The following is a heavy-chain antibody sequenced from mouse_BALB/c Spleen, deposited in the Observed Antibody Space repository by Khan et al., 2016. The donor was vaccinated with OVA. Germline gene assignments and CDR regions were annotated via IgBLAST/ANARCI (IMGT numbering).Heavy chain of an antibody. CDR3: GRGYYGDPFAY. Sequence: EVELVESGGGLVKPGGSLKLSCAASGFTFSDYYMYWVRQTPEKRLEWVATISDGGSYTYYPDSLKGRFTISRDDAKNNPYLQMSSLTSEDTAMYYCGRGYYGDPFAYWGQGTLVTVSA. V-gene: IGHV5-4*02. J-gene: IGHJ3*01. CDR2: ISDGGSYT. D-gene: IGHD2-13*01. CDR1: GFTFSDYY.